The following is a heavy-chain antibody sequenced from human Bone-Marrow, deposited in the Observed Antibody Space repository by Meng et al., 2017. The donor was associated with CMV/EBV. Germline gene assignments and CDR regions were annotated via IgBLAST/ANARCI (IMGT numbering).Heavy chain of an antibody. J-gene: IGHJ4*02. CDR2: ITSGHGST. V-gene: IGHV1-46*01. CDR1: GYIFTNYY. D-gene: IGHD4-23*01. CDR3: ARTRATRMGTPFDY. Sequence: ASVKVSCKASGYIFTNYYMHWVRQAPGQGLEWMAIITSGHGSTTYAQKFQGRVTMTRDTSTSTVYMELSSLRSEDTAVYDCARTRATRMGTPFDYWGQGTLVTVSS.